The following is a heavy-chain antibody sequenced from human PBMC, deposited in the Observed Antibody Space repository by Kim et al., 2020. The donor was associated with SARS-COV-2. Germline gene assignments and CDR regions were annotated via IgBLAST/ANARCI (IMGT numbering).Heavy chain of an antibody. V-gene: IGHV1-3*01. J-gene: IGHJ5*02. D-gene: IGHD3-10*01. CDR2: INAGNGNT. CDR1: GYTFTSYA. Sequence: ASVKVSCKASGYTFTSYAMHWVRQAPGQRLEWMGWINAGNGNTKYSQKFQGRVTITRDTSASTAYMALSSLRSEDTAVYYCARGITMVRGVIKIEMGRVDPWGQGTLVTVSS. CDR3: ARGITMVRGVIKIEMGRVDP.